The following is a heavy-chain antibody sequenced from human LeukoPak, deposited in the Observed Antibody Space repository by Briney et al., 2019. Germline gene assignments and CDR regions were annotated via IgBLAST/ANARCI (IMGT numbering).Heavy chain of an antibody. D-gene: IGHD3-22*01. Sequence: GASVTVSCKATGYTFTSYGISWVRQAPGQGLEWMGWISAYNGNTNYAQKLQGRVTITTDTSTSTAYMELRSLRSDDTAVYYCARVPLYYYDSSGYYPSFDYWGQGTLVTVSS. CDR3: ARVPLYYYDSSGYYPSFDY. J-gene: IGHJ4*02. CDR2: ISAYNGNT. CDR1: GYTFTSYG. V-gene: IGHV1-18*01.